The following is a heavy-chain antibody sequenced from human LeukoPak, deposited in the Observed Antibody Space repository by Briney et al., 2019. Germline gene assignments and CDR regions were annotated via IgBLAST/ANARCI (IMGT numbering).Heavy chain of an antibody. CDR3: VRDGYSSSWYWFDP. CDR2: IYHSGST. CDR1: GYSISSGYY. J-gene: IGHJ5*02. D-gene: IGHD6-13*01. V-gene: IGHV4-38-2*02. Sequence: SETLSLTCTVSGYSISSGYYWGWIRQPPGKGLEWIGSIYHSGSTYYNPSLKSRVTRSVDTSKNQFSLRLSSVTAADTAVYYCVRDGYSSSWYWFDPWGQGTLVTVSS.